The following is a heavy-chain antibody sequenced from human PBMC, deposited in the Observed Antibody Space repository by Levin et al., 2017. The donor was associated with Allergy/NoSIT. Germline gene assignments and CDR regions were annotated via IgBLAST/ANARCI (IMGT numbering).Heavy chain of an antibody. CDR1: GGTFSSYA. J-gene: IGHJ4*02. D-gene: IGHD3-9*01. Sequence: ASVKVSCKASGGTFSSYAISWVRQAPGQGLEWMGGIIPIFGTANYAQKFQGRVTITADESTSTAYMELSSLGSEDTAVYYCARETYYDILTGYYNWYFDYWGQGTLVTVSS. CDR2: IIPIFGTA. CDR3: ARETYYDILTGYYNWYFDY. V-gene: IGHV1-69*13.